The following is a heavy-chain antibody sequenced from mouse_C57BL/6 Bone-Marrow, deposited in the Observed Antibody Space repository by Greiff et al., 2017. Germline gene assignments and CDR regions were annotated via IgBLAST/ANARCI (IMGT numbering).Heavy chain of an antibody. D-gene: IGHD1-1*02. V-gene: IGHV1-84*01. Sequence: LQESGPELVKPGASVKISCKASGYTFTDYYIHWVKQRPGQGLEWIGWIYPGSGNTNYNEKFKGKATLTVDTSSSTAYMQLSSLTSEDSAVXYCAREVNYAFDYWGQGTTLTVSS. CDR2: IYPGSGNT. CDR3: AREVNYAFDY. J-gene: IGHJ2*01. CDR1: GYTFTDYY.